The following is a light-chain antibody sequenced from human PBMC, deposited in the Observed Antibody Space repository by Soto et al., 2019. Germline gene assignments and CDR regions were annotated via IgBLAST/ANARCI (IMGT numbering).Light chain of an antibody. CDR3: SSYTSSSTV. Sequence: QSVLTQPASVSGSPGQSITISCTGTSSDVGGYNYVSWYQQHPGKAPKLMIYEVSNRPSGVSNRFSGSKSGNTASLTISGLQAEDEADYYCSSYTSSSTVFGNGNKVTVL. CDR1: SSDVGGYNY. J-gene: IGLJ1*01. V-gene: IGLV2-14*01. CDR2: EVS.